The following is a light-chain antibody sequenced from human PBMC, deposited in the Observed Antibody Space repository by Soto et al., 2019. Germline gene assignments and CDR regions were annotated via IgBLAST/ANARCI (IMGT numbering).Light chain of an antibody. V-gene: IGKV1-39*01. CDR2: AAS. CDR3: QQSHNTPRT. Sequence: IHITQLASSLCSSVGDXXXXXXXASQSISSYLNWYKXKPGKXXKXXIYAASSLQSGVPSRFSGSGSGTDFTLTISSLQPEDFATYFCQQSHNTPRTFGQGTKGDIK. J-gene: IGKJ1*01. CDR1: QSISSY.